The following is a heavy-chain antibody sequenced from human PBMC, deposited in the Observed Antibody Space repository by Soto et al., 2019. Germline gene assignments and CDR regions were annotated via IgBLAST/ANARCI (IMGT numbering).Heavy chain of an antibody. Sequence: GASVKVSCKASGYTFTNYGITWVRQAPGQGLEWMGGIGAYNGDTHYTQRLQGRVTMTTDTSTSTAYMELSSLRSEDTAVYYCARDRDNWNYEDYSDYWGQGTLVPVSS. CDR3: ARDRDNWNYEDYSDY. D-gene: IGHD1-7*01. CDR2: IGAYNGDT. V-gene: IGHV1-18*01. J-gene: IGHJ4*02. CDR1: GYTFTNYG.